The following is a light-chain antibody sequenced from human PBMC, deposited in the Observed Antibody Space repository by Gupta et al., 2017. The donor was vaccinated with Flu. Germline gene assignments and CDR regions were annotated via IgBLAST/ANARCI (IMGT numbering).Light chain of an antibody. CDR2: DPS. CDR1: QSVSSY. V-gene: IGKV3-11*01. J-gene: IGKJ1*01. Sequence: EFVLTTSPATLSLSPGERATLSCRASQSVSSYLAWYHQKPGQAPRLLIYDPSNSPTGIPAGFSGSGSGTDFTLAISSIEPEDFAVYYCQQLSNGPPLTFGQGTKVEIK. CDR3: QQLSNGPPLT.